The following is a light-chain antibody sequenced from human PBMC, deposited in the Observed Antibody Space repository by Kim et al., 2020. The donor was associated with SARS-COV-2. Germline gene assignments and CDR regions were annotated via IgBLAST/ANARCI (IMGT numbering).Light chain of an antibody. J-gene: IGLJ3*02. Sequence: VSPGRTASITCSGDKLGDKYACWYQQKSGQSPVLVIYQDTRRPSGIPERFSGSNSGNTATLTISGTQAMDEADYYCQAWDSTIAVFGGGTQLTVL. CDR1: KLGDKY. CDR3: QAWDSTIAV. V-gene: IGLV3-1*01. CDR2: QDT.